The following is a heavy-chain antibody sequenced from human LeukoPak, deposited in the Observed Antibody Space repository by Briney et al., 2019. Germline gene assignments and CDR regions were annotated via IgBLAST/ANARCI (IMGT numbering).Heavy chain of an antibody. Sequence: PGGSLRLSCAASGFTFSSYGMHWVRQAPGKGLEWVAFIRYDGSNKYYADSVKGRFAISRDNSKNTLYLQMNSLRAEDTAVYYCAKDLRIAALGAFDIWGQGTMVTVSS. V-gene: IGHV3-30*02. CDR3: AKDLRIAALGAFDI. J-gene: IGHJ3*02. CDR2: IRYDGSNK. CDR1: GFTFSSYG. D-gene: IGHD6-6*01.